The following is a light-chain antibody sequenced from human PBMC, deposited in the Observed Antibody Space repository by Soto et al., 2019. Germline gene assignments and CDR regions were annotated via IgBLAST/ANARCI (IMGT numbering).Light chain of an antibody. J-gene: IGKJ2*01. CDR2: GAS. CDR3: LQYGSSPPAYT. V-gene: IGKV3-20*01. CDR1: QSVSGSY. Sequence: ESVLTQSPGTLSLSPGDRATLSCRASQSVSGSYLAWYQQKPGQAPRLLIYGASSRATGISDRFSGSGSGTDFTLTINRLEPEDFAVYYCLQYGSSPPAYTFGQGPKLEIK.